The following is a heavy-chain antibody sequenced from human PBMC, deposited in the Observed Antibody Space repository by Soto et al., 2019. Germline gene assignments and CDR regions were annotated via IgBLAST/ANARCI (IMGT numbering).Heavy chain of an antibody. CDR1: GFTFRSYS. CDR2: ISSSSSYI. J-gene: IGHJ6*02. Sequence: GGSLRLSCAASGFTFRSYSMNWVRQAPGKGLEWVSSISSSSSYIYYADSVKGRFTISRDNAKNSLYLQMNSLRAEDTAVYYCARDVWNYLRVYYYYYYGMDVWGQGTTVTVSS. CDR3: ARDVWNYLRVYYYYYYGMDV. V-gene: IGHV3-21*01. D-gene: IGHD1-7*01.